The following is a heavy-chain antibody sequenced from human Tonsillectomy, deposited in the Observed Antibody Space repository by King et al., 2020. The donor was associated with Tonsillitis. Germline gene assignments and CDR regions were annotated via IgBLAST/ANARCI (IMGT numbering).Heavy chain of an antibody. D-gene: IGHD6-13*01. J-gene: IGHJ5*02. Sequence: QVQLQESGPGLVKPSGTLSLTCAVSGDSINSNNWWSWVRQSPGKGLEWIGETHHSGSTYYNPSLKSRVTISVDKSKNQFSLKLRDVAAADTAIYYCARGKTGNSWYAGSLVPWGQGTLVTVSS. CDR1: GDSINSNNW. CDR3: ARGKTGNSWYAGSLVP. V-gene: IGHV4-4*02. CDR2: THHSGST.